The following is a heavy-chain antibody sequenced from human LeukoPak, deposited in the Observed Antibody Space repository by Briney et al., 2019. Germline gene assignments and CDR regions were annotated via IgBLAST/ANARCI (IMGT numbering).Heavy chain of an antibody. CDR1: GFTFSSYA. V-gene: IGHV3-23*01. Sequence: PGGSLKLSCAASGFTFSSYAMSWVRQAPGKGLEWVSAISGSGGSTYYADSVKGRFTISRDNSKNTLYLQMNSLRAEDTAVYYCAKDSQYYYGSGSFNGFDPWGQGTLVTVSS. J-gene: IGHJ5*02. CDR3: AKDSQYYYGSGSFNGFDP. D-gene: IGHD3-10*01. CDR2: ISGSGGST.